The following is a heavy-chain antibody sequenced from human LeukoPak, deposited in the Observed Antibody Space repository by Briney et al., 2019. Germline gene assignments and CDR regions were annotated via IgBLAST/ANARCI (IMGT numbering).Heavy chain of an antibody. J-gene: IGHJ6*02. D-gene: IGHD6-6*01. V-gene: IGHV4-34*01. Sequence: PSETLSLTCAVYGGSFSGYYWSWIRQPPGKGLEWIGEINHSGSTNYNPSLKSRVTISVDTSKNQFSLKLSSVTAADTAVYYCARGLSIRGYYYYYGMDVWGQGTTVTVSS. CDR1: GGSFSGYY. CDR2: INHSGST. CDR3: ARGLSIRGYYYYYGMDV.